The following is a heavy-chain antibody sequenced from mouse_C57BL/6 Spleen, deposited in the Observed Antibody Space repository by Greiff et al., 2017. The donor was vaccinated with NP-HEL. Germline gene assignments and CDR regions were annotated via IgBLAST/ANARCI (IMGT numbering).Heavy chain of an antibody. CDR3: ARYGYDWYFDV. J-gene: IGHJ1*03. CDR2: IIRRGSYT. D-gene: IGHD2-2*01. V-gene: IGHV5-6*01. CDR1: GFTFSSYG. Sequence: EVHLVESGGDLLKQGGGRKGEGEEAGFTFSSYGMSWVRQTPDKRRPWVGTIIRRGSYTYYPDSVKGRFTISRDNAKNTLYLQMSSLKSEDTAMYYCARYGYDWYFDVWGTGTTVTVSS.